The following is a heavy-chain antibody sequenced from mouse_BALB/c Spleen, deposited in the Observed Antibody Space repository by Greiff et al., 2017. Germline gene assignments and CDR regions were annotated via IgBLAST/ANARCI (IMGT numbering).Heavy chain of an antibody. J-gene: IGHJ1*01. CDR3: AHKDFDV. Sequence: EVQLVESGGGLVKPGGSLKLSCAASGFTFSSYAMSWVRQTPEKRLEWVATISSGGSYTYYPDSVKGRFTISRDNAKNTLYLQMSSLRSEDTAMYYCAHKDFDVWGAGTTVTVSS. D-gene: IGHD1-3*01. V-gene: IGHV5-9-3*01. CDR1: GFTFSSYA. CDR2: ISSGGSYT.